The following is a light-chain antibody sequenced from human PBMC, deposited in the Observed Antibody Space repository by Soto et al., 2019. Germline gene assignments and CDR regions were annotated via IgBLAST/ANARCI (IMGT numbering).Light chain of an antibody. J-gene: IGKJ1*01. CDR3: QQYGNSPT. Sequence: EIVMTQSPGTLSLPPGERATLSCRASQSVSAGYFAWYQQKPGQAPRLLIYETSSRTTGTPDRFSGGGSGTDFTLTISRLEPEDFAVYYCQQYGNSPTFGPGTKVDIK. CDR2: ETS. V-gene: IGKV3-20*01. CDR1: QSVSAGY.